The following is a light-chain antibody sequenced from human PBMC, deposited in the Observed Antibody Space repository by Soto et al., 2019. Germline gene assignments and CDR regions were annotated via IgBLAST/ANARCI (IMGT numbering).Light chain of an antibody. CDR1: QSVSSSY. Sequence: EIVLTQSPGTLSLSPGERATLSCRASQSVSSSYLAWYQQKPGQAPRLLIYAVSSRATGIPDRFSGSGSGTDFTLTITRQEPEDFAVYYFQQHGGSPPYTFGQGTKLEIK. CDR3: QQHGGSPPYT. J-gene: IGKJ2*01. V-gene: IGKV3-20*01. CDR2: AVS.